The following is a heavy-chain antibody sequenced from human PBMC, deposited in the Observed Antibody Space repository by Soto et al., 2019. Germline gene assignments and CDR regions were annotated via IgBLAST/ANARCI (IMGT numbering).Heavy chain of an antibody. J-gene: IGHJ6*02. CDR2: IKRDASEQ. CDR1: GFPFSSYW. Sequence: GGSLRLSCAASGFPFSSYWMTWVRQAPGKGLEWVANIKRDASEQYYVDSVKGRFTISRDNAKNSLFLQMKSLRAEDTAVYYCARVAYYYYGMDVWGQGTTVTVSS. CDR3: ARVAYYYYGMDV. V-gene: IGHV3-7*01.